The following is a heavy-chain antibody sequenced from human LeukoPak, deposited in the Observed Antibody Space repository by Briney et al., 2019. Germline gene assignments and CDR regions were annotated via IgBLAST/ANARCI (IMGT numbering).Heavy chain of an antibody. V-gene: IGHV1-2*02. CDR3: ARRYSPTGPFDY. Sequence: ASVTVSCKSSGYXFTGYFIYWVRQAPGQGLEWMGWINPNGGGTSCAQKFQGRVTMTRDTSISTAYMELSRLGSDDTAVYYCARRYSPTGPFDYWGQGTLVTVSS. CDR2: INPNGGGT. D-gene: IGHD1-14*01. CDR1: GYXFTGYF. J-gene: IGHJ4*02.